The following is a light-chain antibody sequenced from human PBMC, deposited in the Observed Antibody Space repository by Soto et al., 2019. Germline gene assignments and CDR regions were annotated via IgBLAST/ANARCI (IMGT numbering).Light chain of an antibody. CDR3: CTYAGSQILYV. Sequence: QSVLAQPASVSGSPGQSITISCAGTSNDIGTYNLVSWYQQHPGTAPKRVIYETKKRPSGVSSRFSGSKSGNTASLTISGLQTDDEADYCWCTYAGSQILYVLGTGTNVTVL. V-gene: IGLV2-23*01. J-gene: IGLJ1*01. CDR2: ETK. CDR1: SNDIGTYNL.